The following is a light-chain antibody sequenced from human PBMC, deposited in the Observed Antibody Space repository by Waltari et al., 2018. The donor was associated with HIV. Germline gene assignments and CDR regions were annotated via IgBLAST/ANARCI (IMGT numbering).Light chain of an antibody. J-gene: IGKJ2*01. Sequence: DIQMTQSPSSLSAPVRDRVSMTCRATQDIGHDLAWYQHRPGSGPRSLICGASTLQRGVPPRFIGRGSGTDFTLIINNLQPDDLATYYCLQNNTFLITFGQGTKVEI. CDR3: LQNNTFLIT. V-gene: IGKV1-17*02. CDR1: QDIGHD. CDR2: GAS.